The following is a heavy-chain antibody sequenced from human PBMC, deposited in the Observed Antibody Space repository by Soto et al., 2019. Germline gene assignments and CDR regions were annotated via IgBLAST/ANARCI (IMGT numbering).Heavy chain of an antibody. V-gene: IGHV3-23*01. Sequence: PGGSLRLSCAASGFTFSSYSMNWVRQAPGKGLEWVSAISGSGGSTYYADSVKGRFTISRDNSKNTLYLQMNSLRAEDTAVYYCAKDYSSDSGFDYWGQGTLVTVSS. CDR1: GFTFSSYS. J-gene: IGHJ4*02. CDR3: AKDYSSDSGFDY. D-gene: IGHD6-19*01. CDR2: ISGSGGST.